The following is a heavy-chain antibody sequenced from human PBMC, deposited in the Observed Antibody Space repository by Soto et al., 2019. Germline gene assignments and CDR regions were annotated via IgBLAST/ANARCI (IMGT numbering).Heavy chain of an antibody. V-gene: IGHV3-74*03. CDR2: INTDGGSS. CDR3: AREAGYCSRTSCYRRAFDT. CDR1: GFTFSGHW. J-gene: IGHJ3*02. Sequence: EVQLVESGGDLIQPGGSLRFSCAASGFTFSGHWMHWVRQVPGKGLEWVSRINTDGGSSAYADSVKGRFTISRDNAKNTLYLQMNGLRAEDTAVYYCAREAGYCSRTSCYRRAFDTWGQGTTVTVS. D-gene: IGHD2-2*01.